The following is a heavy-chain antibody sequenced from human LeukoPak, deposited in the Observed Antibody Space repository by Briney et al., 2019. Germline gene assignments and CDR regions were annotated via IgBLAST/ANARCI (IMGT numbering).Heavy chain of an antibody. CDR2: IRSKANSYAT. V-gene: IGHV3-73*01. CDR1: GSTFSGSA. CDR3: TRPSYDSSGGTFDY. Sequence: GGSLRLSCAASGSTFSGSAMHWVRQASGKGLEWAGRIRSKANSYATAYAASVKGRFTISRDDSKNTAYLQMNSLKTEDTAVYYCTRPSYDSSGGTFDYWGQGTLVTVSS. D-gene: IGHD3-22*01. J-gene: IGHJ4*02.